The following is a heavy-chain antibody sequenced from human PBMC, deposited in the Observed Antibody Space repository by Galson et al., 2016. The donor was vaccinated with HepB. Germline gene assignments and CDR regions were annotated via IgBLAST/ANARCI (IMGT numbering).Heavy chain of an antibody. V-gene: IGHV1-3*04. J-gene: IGHJ3*01. CDR2: INTGNGNT. D-gene: IGHD4-17*01. Sequence: ASGYIFTTYGLHWVRQAPGQALEWMGWINTGNGNTRYSQRFQGRVTITRDTSASTVYMELSSLSFDDTAVFYCVREPYDYGDEGLAGFDFWGQGTMVTVSS. CDR3: VREPYDYGDEGLAGFDF. CDR1: GYIFTTYG.